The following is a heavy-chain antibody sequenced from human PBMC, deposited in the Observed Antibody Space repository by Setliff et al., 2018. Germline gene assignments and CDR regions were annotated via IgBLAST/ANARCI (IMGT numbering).Heavy chain of an antibody. CDR2: INPSGGYT. D-gene: IGHD1-26*01. CDR1: GHTFTSYF. J-gene: IGHJ4*02. V-gene: IGHV1-46*01. CDR3: ATSYSGSYYGY. Sequence: ASEKVSCKASGHTFTSYFMQWVRQAPGQGLEWMGMINPSGGYTIYAQKFQGRVTITADESTSTAYMELSSLRSEDTAVYYCATSYSGSYYGYWGQGTLVTVSS.